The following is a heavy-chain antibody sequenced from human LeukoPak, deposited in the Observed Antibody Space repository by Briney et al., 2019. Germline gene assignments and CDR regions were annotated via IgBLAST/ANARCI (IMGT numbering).Heavy chain of an antibody. V-gene: IGHV1-2*02. D-gene: IGHD3-22*01. CDR3: ARVQHYYDGSGDFDY. J-gene: IGHJ4*02. Sequence: ASVKVSCKASGYTFTGYYMHWVRQAPGQGLEWMGWINPDSGGTNYAQKFQGRVTMTRDTSISTAYMELSRLRSDDTAVYYCARVQHYYDGSGDFDYWGQGNLVTVSS. CDR1: GYTFTGYY. CDR2: INPDSGGT.